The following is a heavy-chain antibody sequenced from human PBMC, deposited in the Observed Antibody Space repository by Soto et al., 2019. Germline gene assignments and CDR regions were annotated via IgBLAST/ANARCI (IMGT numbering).Heavy chain of an antibody. D-gene: IGHD3-22*01. CDR3: ARVWYYYDSSGYLGPRYDY. V-gene: IGHV1-46*01. Sequence: ASVKVSCKASGYTFTSYYMHWVRQAPGQGLEWMGIINPSGGSTSYAQKFQGRVTMTRDTSTSTVYMELSSLRSEDTAVYYCARVWYYYDSSGYLGPRYDYWGQGTPVTVSS. J-gene: IGHJ4*02. CDR1: GYTFTSYY. CDR2: INPSGGST.